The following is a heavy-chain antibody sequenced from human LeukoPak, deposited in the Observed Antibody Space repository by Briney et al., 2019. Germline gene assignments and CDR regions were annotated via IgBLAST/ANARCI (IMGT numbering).Heavy chain of an antibody. CDR2: INYSGST. V-gene: IGHV4-59*08. Sequence: PSETLSLTCTVSGGSISHYYWSWIRRSPGKGLEWVGYINYSGSTNYNPSLKSRVTISIDTSKNQFSLKLSSVTAADTAVYYCARRGNWGFFDYWGQGTLVTVSS. CDR3: ARRGNWGFFDY. D-gene: IGHD7-27*01. CDR1: GGSISHYY. J-gene: IGHJ4*02.